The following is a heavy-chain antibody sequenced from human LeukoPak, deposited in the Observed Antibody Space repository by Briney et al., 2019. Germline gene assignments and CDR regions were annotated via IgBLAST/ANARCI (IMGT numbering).Heavy chain of an antibody. Sequence: VASVKVSCEASGYTFTGYYMHWVRQAPGQGLEWMGRINPNSGGTNYAQKFQGRVTMTRDTSISTAYMELSRLRSDDTAVYYCARVGPAGILRFLEWFDYWGQGTLVTVSS. V-gene: IGHV1-2*06. CDR2: INPNSGGT. CDR1: GYTFTGYY. J-gene: IGHJ4*02. CDR3: ARVGPAGILRFLEWFDY. D-gene: IGHD3-3*01.